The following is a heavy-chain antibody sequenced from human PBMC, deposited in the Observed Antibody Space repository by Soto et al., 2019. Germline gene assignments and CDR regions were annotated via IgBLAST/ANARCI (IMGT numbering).Heavy chain of an antibody. D-gene: IGHD2-15*01. CDR1: GVPFSTYA. CDR3: ARDFRPGLIVPTKSGFDP. Sequence: EVQLLESGGGLVQRGGSLRLSCAASGVPFSTYAMTWVRQVPGKGLEWVSTTSNGGNTEFAESVRGRFTVFRDNSKNTIYLQMSSLRAEDSAIDFCARDFRPGLIVPTKSGFDPWGQGTPVTVSS. V-gene: IGHV3-23*01. CDR2: TSNGGNT. J-gene: IGHJ5*02.